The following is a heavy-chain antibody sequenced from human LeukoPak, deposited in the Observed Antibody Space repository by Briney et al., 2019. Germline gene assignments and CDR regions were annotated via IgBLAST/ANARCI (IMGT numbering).Heavy chain of an antibody. V-gene: IGHV3-23*01. J-gene: IGHJ4*02. Sequence: PGGSLRLSCAASGFTFRSHDMSWVRQAPGKGLEWVSGISGSGGSTFYADSVKGRFTISRDNSKNTLYLQMNSLRAEDTAVYYCAKVPAFLEWLFYFDYWGQGTLVTVSS. CDR2: ISGSGGST. CDR3: AKVPAFLEWLFYFDY. CDR1: GFTFRSHD. D-gene: IGHD3-3*02.